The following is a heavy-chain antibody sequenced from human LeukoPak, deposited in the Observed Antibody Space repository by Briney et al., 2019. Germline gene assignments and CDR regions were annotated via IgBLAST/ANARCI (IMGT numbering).Heavy chain of an antibody. CDR1: GFTFSDYT. D-gene: IGHD6-19*01. CDR2: IVASYAGT. CDR3: AKGKAAGLLDWFDP. J-gene: IGHJ5*02. Sequence: GGSLRRSCAASGFTFSDYTMAWVRQAPGKGLEWVSSIVASYAGTYYVDSVKGRFVVSRDNSKNTLYLQMNRLRVEDAAMYFCAKGKAAGLLDWFDPWGPGTLVTVSS. V-gene: IGHV3-23*01.